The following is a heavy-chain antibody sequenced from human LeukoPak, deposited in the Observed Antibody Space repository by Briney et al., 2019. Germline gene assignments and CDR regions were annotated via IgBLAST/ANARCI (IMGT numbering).Heavy chain of an antibody. V-gene: IGHV1-2*02. J-gene: IGHJ3*02. D-gene: IGHD1-26*01. CDR3: AIQYSGSYGGFDI. Sequence: ASVKVSCKASGYTFTCYYMHWVRQAPGQGLEWMGWINPNSGGTNYAQKFQGRVTMTRDTSISTAYMELSSLRSEDTAVYYCAIQYSGSYGGFDIWGQGTMVTVSS. CDR2: INPNSGGT. CDR1: GYTFTCYY.